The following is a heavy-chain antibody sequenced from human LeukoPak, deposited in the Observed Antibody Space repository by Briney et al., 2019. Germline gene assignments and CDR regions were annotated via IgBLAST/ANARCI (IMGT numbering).Heavy chain of an antibody. Sequence: ASVNVSCTASGYTFSSYTMNCVRQAPGQRLEWMGWINTNTGNPTYAQDYTGRFVFSLDTSVSTTYLQISRLKAEDTAVYCCASGPSYSGSNEYFHSWGQGPLVPVSS. D-gene: IGHD1-26*01. CDR2: INTNTGNP. CDR3: ASGPSYSGSNEYFHS. J-gene: IGHJ1*01. CDR1: GYTFSSYT. V-gene: IGHV7-4-1*02.